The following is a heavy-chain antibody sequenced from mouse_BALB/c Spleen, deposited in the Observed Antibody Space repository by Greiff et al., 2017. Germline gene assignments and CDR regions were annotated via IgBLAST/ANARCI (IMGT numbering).Heavy chain of an antibody. Sequence: VKLQQSGPGLVAPSHSLSISCTASGFSLTGYGVNWVRQPPGKGLEWLGMIWGDGSTDYNSALKSRLTISKDNSKNHNFLKMNSLQTDDTARYFCASEDGSHYFDYWGQGTTLTVSS. J-gene: IGHJ2*01. CDR3: ASEDGSHYFDY. CDR1: GFSLTGYG. V-gene: IGHV2-6-7*01. CDR2: IWGDGST. D-gene: IGHD1-1*02.